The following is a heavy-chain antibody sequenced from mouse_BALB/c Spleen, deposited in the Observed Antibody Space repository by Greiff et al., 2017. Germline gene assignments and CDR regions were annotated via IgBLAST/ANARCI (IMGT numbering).Heavy chain of an antibody. CDR3: ARATMITYFDY. D-gene: IGHD2-4*01. V-gene: IGHV5-4*02. CDR1: GFTFSDYY. CDR2: ISDGGSYT. J-gene: IGHJ2*01. Sequence: EVQRVESGGGLVKPGGSLKLSCAASGFTFSDYYMYWVRQTPEKRLEWVATISDGGSYTYYPDSVKGRFTISRDNAKNNLYLQMSSLKSEDTAMYYCARATMITYFDYWGQGTTLTVSS.